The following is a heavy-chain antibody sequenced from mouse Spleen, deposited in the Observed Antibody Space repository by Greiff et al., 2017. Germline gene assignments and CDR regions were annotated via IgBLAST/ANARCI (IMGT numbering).Heavy chain of an antibody. Sequence: QVQLQQPGAELVRPGSSVKLSCKASGYTFTSYWMHWVKQRPRQGLEWIGNIDPSDSETHYNQKFKDKATLTVDKSSSTAYMQLSSLTSDDSAVYYCARQGYYGSSPPRSPLYFDYWGQGTTLPVSS. J-gene: IGHJ2*01. D-gene: IGHD1-1*01. CDR2: IDPSDSET. CDR1: GYTFTSYW. CDR3: ARQGYYGSSPPRSPLYFDY. V-gene: IGHV1-52*01.